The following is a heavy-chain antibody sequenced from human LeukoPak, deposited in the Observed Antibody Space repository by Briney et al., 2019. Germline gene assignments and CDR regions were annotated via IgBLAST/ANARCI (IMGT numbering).Heavy chain of an antibody. Sequence: PSETLSLTCTVSGGSISSYYWSWIRQPPGKGLEWIGYIYYSGSTNYNPSLKSRVTISVDTSKTQFSLKLSSVTAADTAVYYCASAGGYSYGSFDYWGQGTLVTVSS. CDR1: GGSISSYY. V-gene: IGHV4-59*01. J-gene: IGHJ4*02. D-gene: IGHD5-18*01. CDR2: IYYSGST. CDR3: ASAGGYSYGSFDY.